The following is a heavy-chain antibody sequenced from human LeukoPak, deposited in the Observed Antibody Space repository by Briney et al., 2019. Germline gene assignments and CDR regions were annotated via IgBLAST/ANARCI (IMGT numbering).Heavy chain of an antibody. CDR3: ARDRGKVVIATYWYFDL. Sequence: GASVKVSCKASGYTFSSNYIHWVRQAPGQGLEWMGIINPSDGSVNSAQKFQGRVTMTRDTSTSTLYMELSSLRSEDTAVYYCARDRGKVVIATYWYFDLWGRGTLVTVSS. V-gene: IGHV1-46*01. J-gene: IGHJ2*01. CDR2: INPSDGSV. D-gene: IGHD3-22*01. CDR1: GYTFSSNY.